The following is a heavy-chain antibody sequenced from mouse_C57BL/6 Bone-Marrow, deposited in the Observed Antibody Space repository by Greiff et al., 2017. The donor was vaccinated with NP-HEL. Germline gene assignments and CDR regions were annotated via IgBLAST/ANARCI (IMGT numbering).Heavy chain of an antibody. CDR3: APLYYYGSSSWYFDV. CDR1: GYTFTDYY. J-gene: IGHJ1*03. V-gene: IGHV1-19*01. CDR2: INPYNGGT. Sequence: EVQLQQSGPVLVKPGASVKMSCKASGYTFTDYYMNWVKQSHGKSLEWIGVINPYNGGTSYNQKFKGKATLTVDKSSITAYMELNSLTSEDSAVYYCAPLYYYGSSSWYFDVWGTGTTVTVSS. D-gene: IGHD1-1*01.